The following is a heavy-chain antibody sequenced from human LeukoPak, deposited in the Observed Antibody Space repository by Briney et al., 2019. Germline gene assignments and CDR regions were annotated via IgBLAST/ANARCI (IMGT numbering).Heavy chain of an antibody. J-gene: IGHJ5*02. D-gene: IGHD2-2*03. V-gene: IGHV4-39*02. CDR1: NGSMTSDSYY. Sequence: PSETLSLTRSVSNGSMTSDSYYWAWVRQPPGKGLEWIGSIFYSGKTYYSASLKSRVTVSLDTSKKNFFLRLSSVTAADTAVYFCARLWIVATWFDAWGQGALVIVSS. CDR2: IFYSGKT. CDR3: ARLWIVATWFDA.